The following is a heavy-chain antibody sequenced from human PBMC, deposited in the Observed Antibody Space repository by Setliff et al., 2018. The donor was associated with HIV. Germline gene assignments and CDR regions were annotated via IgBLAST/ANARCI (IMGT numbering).Heavy chain of an antibody. CDR3: AKQPGGHSFFDS. Sequence: SETLSLTCTVSGASISNYWWTWMRQPPGKELEYLGSIHHSGSTYYSPSLKSRVTISVDTSRNQFSLRLKYVTPADTAVYFCAKQPGGHSFFDSWGQGTLVTVPQ. V-gene: IGHV4-59*01. J-gene: IGHJ4*02. CDR2: IHHSGST. CDR1: GASISNYW. D-gene: IGHD2-21*01.